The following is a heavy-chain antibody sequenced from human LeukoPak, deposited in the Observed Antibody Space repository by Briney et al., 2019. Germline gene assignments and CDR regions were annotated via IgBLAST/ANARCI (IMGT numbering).Heavy chain of an antibody. D-gene: IGHD3-22*01. CDR3: ARGMALSGSDYYFDY. Sequence: SETLSLTCTVSGDSMSDYFWTWIRQPPGKGLEWIGYIYYSGSTNYNPSLKSRVTISVDTSKNQFSLKLSSVTAADTAVYYCARGMALSGSDYYFDYWGQGTLVTVSS. CDR1: GDSMSDYF. CDR2: IYYSGST. J-gene: IGHJ4*02. V-gene: IGHV4-59*12.